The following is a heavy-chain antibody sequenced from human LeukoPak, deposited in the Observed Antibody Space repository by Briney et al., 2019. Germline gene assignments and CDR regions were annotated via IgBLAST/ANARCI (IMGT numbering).Heavy chain of an antibody. D-gene: IGHD3-10*01. CDR2: IIPIFGTA. V-gene: IGHV1-69*13. CDR3: ARARVRGVRYYYYYYMDV. Sequence: ASVKVSCKASGYTFTSYSISWVRQAPGQGLEWMGGIIPIFGTANYAQKFQGRVTITADESTSTAYMELSSLRSEDTAVYYCARARVRGVRYYYYYYMDVWGKGTTVTISS. CDR1: GYTFTSYS. J-gene: IGHJ6*03.